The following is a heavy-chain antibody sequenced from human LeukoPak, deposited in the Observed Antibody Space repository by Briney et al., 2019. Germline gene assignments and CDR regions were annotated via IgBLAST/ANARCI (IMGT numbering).Heavy chain of an antibody. CDR1: GYTLTELS. CDR3: ATGQYQLLYGGYYYGMDV. Sequence: ASVKVSRKVSGYTLTELSMHWVRQAPGKGLEWMGGFDPEDGETIYAQKFQGRVTTTEDTSTDTAYMELSSLRSEDTAVYYCATGQYQLLYGGYYYGMDVWGQGTTVTVSS. J-gene: IGHJ6*02. V-gene: IGHV1-24*01. D-gene: IGHD2-2*02. CDR2: FDPEDGET.